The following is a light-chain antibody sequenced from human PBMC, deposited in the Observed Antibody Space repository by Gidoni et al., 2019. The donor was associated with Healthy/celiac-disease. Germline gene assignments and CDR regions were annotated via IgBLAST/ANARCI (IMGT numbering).Light chain of an antibody. V-gene: IGLV1-47*01. J-gene: IGLJ3*02. CDR1: SSNIGSNY. CDR3: AAWDDSLSGWV. Sequence: QSVLTQPPSASGTPGLRVTISCSGSSSNIGSNYVYWYQQLPGTAPKLLIYRNNQRPSGVPDRFSGSTSGTSASLAISGLRSEDEADYYCAAWDDSLSGWVFGGGTKLTVL. CDR2: RNN.